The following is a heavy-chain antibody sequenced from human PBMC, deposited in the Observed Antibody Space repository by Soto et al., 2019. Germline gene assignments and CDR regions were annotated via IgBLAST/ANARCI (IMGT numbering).Heavy chain of an antibody. J-gene: IGHJ6*02. D-gene: IGHD3-10*01. CDR3: ARDRRRGGFGSGYYYGMDV. CDR2: ISYDGSNK. V-gene: IGHV3-30-3*01. Sequence: GGSLRLSCAASGFTFSSYAMHRVRQAPGKGLEWVAVISYDGSNKYYADSVKGRFTISRDNSKNTLYLQMNSLRAEDTAVYYCARDRRRGGFGSGYYYGMDVWGQGTTVTVSS. CDR1: GFTFSSYA.